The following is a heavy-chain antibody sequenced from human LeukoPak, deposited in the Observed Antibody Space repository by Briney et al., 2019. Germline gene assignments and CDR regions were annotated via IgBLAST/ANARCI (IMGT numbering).Heavy chain of an antibody. CDR2: IYYSGST. CDR1: GGSISSYY. D-gene: IGHD4-23*01. J-gene: IGHJ5*02. V-gene: IGHV4-59*01. CDR3: ASRTVVTPGGGFEP. Sequence: SETLSLTCTVSGGSISSYYWSWIRQPPGKGLEWIGYIYYSGSTNYNPSLKSRVTISVDTSKNQFSLKLSSVTAADTAVYYCASRTVVTPGGGFEPWGQGTLVTVSS.